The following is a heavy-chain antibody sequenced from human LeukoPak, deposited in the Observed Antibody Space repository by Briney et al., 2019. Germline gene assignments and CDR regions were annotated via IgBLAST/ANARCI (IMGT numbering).Heavy chain of an antibody. D-gene: IGHD1-1*01. V-gene: IGHV4-39*01. Sequence: GSLRLSCAASGFTFSSYALHWVRRAPGKGLEWIGSIYYHENTYYNSSLKSRVTISVDTSKNQFSLKLNSVTAADTAVYFCARRAYSAAYWKHFDYWGQGTLVTVSS. CDR1: GFTFSSYALH. CDR3: ARRAYSAAYWKHFDY. J-gene: IGHJ4*02. CDR2: IYYHENT.